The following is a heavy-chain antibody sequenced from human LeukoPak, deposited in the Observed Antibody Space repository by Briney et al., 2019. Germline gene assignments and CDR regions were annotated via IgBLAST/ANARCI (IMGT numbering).Heavy chain of an antibody. CDR3: ARVTPGGYNSGWYGYYFDY. Sequence: SETLSLTCTVSGGSISYYYWTWIRQPPGRGLEWIGYIYYGGSTNYNPSLKRRLTISVDTSKNQFSLKLDSVTAADTAVYYCARVTPGGYNSGWYGYYFDYWGQGTLVTVSS. D-gene: IGHD6-19*01. CDR2: IYYGGST. CDR1: GGSISYYY. J-gene: IGHJ4*02. V-gene: IGHV4-59*01.